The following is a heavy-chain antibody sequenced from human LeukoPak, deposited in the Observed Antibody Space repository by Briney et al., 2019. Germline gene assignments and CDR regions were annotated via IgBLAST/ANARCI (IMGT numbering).Heavy chain of an antibody. V-gene: IGHV3-30*04. CDR1: GFTFSISA. CDR2: LSYDGTKK. J-gene: IGHJ4*02. Sequence: GRSLRLSCAASGFTFSISAMLWVRQAPGKGLEWVAILSYDGTKKYYAAFVKGRFTISRDNSKNTLYLQMNSLRPEDTAVYFCARDYGSGRFGETADYWGQGTLVAVSS. D-gene: IGHD3-10*01. CDR3: ARDYGSGRFGETADY.